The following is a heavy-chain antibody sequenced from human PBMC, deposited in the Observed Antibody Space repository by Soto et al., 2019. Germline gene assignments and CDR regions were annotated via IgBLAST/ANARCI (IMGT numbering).Heavy chain of an antibody. D-gene: IGHD1-26*01. Sequence: SGPTLVNPTQTLTLTCTFSGSSLSTSGMCVSWIRQPPGKALEWLARIDWDDDKYYSTSLKTRLTISKDTSKNQVVLTMTNMDPVDTATYYCARIQIVGATTLSSFDYWGQGTLVTVSS. CDR3: ARIQIVGATTLSSFDY. CDR1: GSSLSTSGMC. V-gene: IGHV2-70*11. CDR2: IDWDDDK. J-gene: IGHJ4*02.